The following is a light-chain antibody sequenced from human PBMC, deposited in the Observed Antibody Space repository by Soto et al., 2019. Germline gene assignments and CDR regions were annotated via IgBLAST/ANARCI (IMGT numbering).Light chain of an antibody. CDR2: DAP. V-gene: IGKV3-11*01. Sequence: EIVLTQSPATLSLSPGEIATLYCSASQSVISYLAWYQQKPGQAPRLLIYDAPNRATGIPARFSGSGSGTDFTLTISRLEPEDFAVYYCQQRSNWPLTFGGGTKVDIK. CDR1: QSVISY. J-gene: IGKJ4*01. CDR3: QQRSNWPLT.